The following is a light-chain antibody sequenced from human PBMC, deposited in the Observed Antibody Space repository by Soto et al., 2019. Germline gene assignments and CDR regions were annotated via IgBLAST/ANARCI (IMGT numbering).Light chain of an antibody. V-gene: IGLV2-11*01. CDR1: SSDVGGYNY. CDR2: DVT. J-gene: IGLJ2*01. CDR3: CSYAGSYTVV. Sequence: QSVLTQPRSVSGSPGQSVTISCTGTSSDVGGYNYVSWYQQHPGKAPKVMIYDVTKRPSGVPDRFSGSKSGNTASLTISGLQAEDEADYYCCSYAGSYTVVFGGGTQLTVL.